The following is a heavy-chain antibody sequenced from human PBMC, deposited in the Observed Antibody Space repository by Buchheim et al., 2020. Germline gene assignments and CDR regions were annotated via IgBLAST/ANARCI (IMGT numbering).Heavy chain of an antibody. J-gene: IGHJ6*02. CDR1: GGSISSGSYF. Sequence: QVQLQESGPGLVKPSQTLSLTCTVSGGSISSGSYFWSWIRQPAGKGLEWIGRIPSGGSTNYNASLQSRVIISADTPKNQFSLILTSVTAADTAVYYCAKTGGTYYYGLDVWGQGT. CDR3: AKTGGTYYYGLDV. CDR2: IPSGGST. V-gene: IGHV4-61*02. D-gene: IGHD3-16*01.